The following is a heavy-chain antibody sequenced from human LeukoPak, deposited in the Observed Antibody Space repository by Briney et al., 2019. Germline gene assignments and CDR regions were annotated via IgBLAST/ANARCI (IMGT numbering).Heavy chain of an antibody. CDR1: GGSISSYH. J-gene: IGHJ4*02. D-gene: IGHD3-22*01. CDR2: LYYSGST. CDR3: ARVALYDSSGHNYFDY. Sequence: SETLSLTCTVSGGSISSYHWSWIRQPPGKGLEWIGYLYYSGSTNYNPSLKSRVTISVDRSRNQFSLELTSVTAADTAMYYCARVALYDSSGHNYFDYWGQGTLVTVSS. V-gene: IGHV4-59*12.